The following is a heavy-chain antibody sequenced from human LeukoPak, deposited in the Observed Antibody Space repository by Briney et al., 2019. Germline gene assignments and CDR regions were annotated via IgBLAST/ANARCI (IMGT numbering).Heavy chain of an antibody. Sequence: SETLSLTFTVSGGSISSGDYYWSWIRQHPGKGLEWIGYIYYSGSTYYNPSLKSRVTISVDTSKNQFSLKLTSVTAADTAVYYCARKADWEIFAYWGQGTLVTVSS. V-gene: IGHV4-31*03. CDR2: IYYSGST. D-gene: IGHD3-9*01. CDR3: ARKADWEIFAY. CDR1: GGSISSGDYY. J-gene: IGHJ4*02.